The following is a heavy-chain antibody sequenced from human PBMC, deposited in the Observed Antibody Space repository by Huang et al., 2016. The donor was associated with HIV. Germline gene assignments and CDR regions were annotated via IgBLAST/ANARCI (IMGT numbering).Heavy chain of an antibody. CDR1: GYTFSSNY. CDR3: ARSGGAYTDNWLDH. D-gene: IGHD3-16*01. Sequence: VQLVQSGAAEKQPGASVKVSCKASGYTFSSNYIHWGRQAPGLGFEWIGIINTGDNRKTSAPKFRGRLTMTRDTSTSTVYMDLNSLTSHDTAVYYCARSGGAYTDNWLDHWGQGTLVTVSS. CDR2: INTGDNRK. J-gene: IGHJ5*02. V-gene: IGHV1-46*01.